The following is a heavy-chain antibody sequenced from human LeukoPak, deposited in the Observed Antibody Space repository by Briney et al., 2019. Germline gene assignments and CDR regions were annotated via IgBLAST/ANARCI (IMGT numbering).Heavy chain of an antibody. CDR2: IYYSGTT. J-gene: IGHJ5*02. CDR3: ARHREAYTNSWFPD. V-gene: IGHV4-39*01. CDR1: GGSFSSGSNY. Sequence: SETLSLSCTVSGGSFSSGSNYWGWIRQPPGKGLEWIGSIYYSGTTYYNPPLKSRVTISVDTSENQFSLKLSSVTAADTAVYYCARHREAYTNSWFPDWGQATLVTVSS. D-gene: IGHD2-2*02.